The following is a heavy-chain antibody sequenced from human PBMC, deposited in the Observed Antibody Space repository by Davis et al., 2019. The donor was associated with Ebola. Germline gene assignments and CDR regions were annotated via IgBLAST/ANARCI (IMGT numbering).Heavy chain of an antibody. J-gene: IGHJ2*01. V-gene: IGHV3-30*04. CDR1: GFTFRNYA. CDR2: VSHSERER. CDR3: ARAVFHEVLDY. D-gene: IGHD3/OR15-3a*01. Sequence: GESLKISCAASGFTFRNYAMHWVRQAPGKGLEWVAVVSHSERERFYADSVKGRFTISRDNSENTLYLQMNSLTADDTAVYYCARAVFHEVLDYWGRGTLVTVSS.